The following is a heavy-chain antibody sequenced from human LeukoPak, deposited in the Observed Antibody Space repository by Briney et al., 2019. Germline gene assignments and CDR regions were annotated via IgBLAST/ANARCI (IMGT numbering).Heavy chain of an antibody. J-gene: IGHJ5*02. V-gene: IGHV3-7*01. D-gene: IGHD2-21*01. CDR3: VRSYHPGGWFDP. Sequence: GGSLRLSCAASGFTFSRSWMTWVRQAPGKGLEWVASINEDGGEIHYVDSVKGRFTISRDNAKNSLYLQMNSLTAEDTAVHNCVRSYHPGGWFDPWGQGTLVTVSS. CDR1: GFTFSRSW. CDR2: INEDGGEI.